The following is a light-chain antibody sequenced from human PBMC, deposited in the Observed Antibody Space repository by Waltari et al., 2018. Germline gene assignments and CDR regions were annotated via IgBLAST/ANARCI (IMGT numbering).Light chain of an antibody. CDR3: QQYLYDPLT. CDR1: LSVLHSSNNKNY. CDR2: WAS. J-gene: IGKJ4*01. Sequence: DIVMTQSPDSLAVSLGERATINCKSSLSVLHSSNNKNYIAWYQQKPGQPPKLLIYWASTRESGVPDRFSGSGSGTDFTLTISSLQAADVAVYYCQQYLYDPLTFCGGTKVEIK. V-gene: IGKV4-1*01.